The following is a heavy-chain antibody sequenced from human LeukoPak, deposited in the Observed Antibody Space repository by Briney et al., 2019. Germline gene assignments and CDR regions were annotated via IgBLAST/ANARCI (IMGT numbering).Heavy chain of an antibody. J-gene: IGHJ4*02. CDR2: INPNSGGT. D-gene: IGHD2-15*01. Sequence: ASVKVSCKASGYTFTGYYMHWVRQAPGQGLEWMGWINPNSGGTNYAQKFQGRVTMTRDTSISTAYMELSRLRSDDTAVYYCARKEMVAATFDYWGQGTLVTVSS. CDR3: ARKEMVAATFDY. V-gene: IGHV1-2*02. CDR1: GYTFTGYY.